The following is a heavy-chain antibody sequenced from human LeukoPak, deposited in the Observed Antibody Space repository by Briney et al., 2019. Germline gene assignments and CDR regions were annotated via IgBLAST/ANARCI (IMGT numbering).Heavy chain of an antibody. J-gene: IGHJ4*02. CDR1: GFTCSSYA. D-gene: IGHD3-9*01. V-gene: IGHV3-23*01. CDR2: ISGSGGNT. Sequence: GGSLRLSCAASGFTCSSYAMNWVRQVPGKGLEWVSGISGSGGNTYYADSVKGRFTISRDNSKNTLYLQMSSLRAEDTAVYYCAKEAVDYDILTGYYTTGYFDYWGQGTLVTVSS. CDR3: AKEAVDYDILTGYYTTGYFDY.